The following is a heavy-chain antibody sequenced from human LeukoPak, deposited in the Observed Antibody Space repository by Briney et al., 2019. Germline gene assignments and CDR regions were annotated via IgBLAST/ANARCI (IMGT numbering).Heavy chain of an antibody. CDR2: INHSGST. CDR3: ARGPKNFYGSGSHDAFDI. CDR1: GESFSGYY. Sequence: PSETLSLTCAVYGESFSGYYWSWIRQPPGKGLEWIGEINHSGSTNYNPSLKSRVTISVDTSKNQFSLKLSSVTAADTAVYYCARGPKNFYGSGSHDAFDIWGQGTMVTVSS. V-gene: IGHV4-34*01. J-gene: IGHJ3*02. D-gene: IGHD3-10*01.